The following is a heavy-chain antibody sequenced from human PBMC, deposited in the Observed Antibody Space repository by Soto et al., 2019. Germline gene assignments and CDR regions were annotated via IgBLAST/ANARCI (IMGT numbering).Heavy chain of an antibody. CDR3: AKEGVFGVVIIRKFDY. CDR1: GFTFSSYA. Sequence: PVGSLRLSCAASGFTFSSYAMSWVRQAPGKGLEWVSAISGSGGSTYYADSVKGRFTISRDNSKNTLYLQMNSLRAEDTAVYYCAKEGVFGVVIIRKFDYWGQGTLVNVS. J-gene: IGHJ4*02. CDR2: ISGSGGST. V-gene: IGHV3-23*01. D-gene: IGHD3-3*01.